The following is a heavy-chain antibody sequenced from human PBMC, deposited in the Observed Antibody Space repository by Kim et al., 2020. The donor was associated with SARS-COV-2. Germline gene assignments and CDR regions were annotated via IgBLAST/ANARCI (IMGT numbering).Heavy chain of an antibody. D-gene: IGHD3-3*01. CDR2: ISSSGSTI. J-gene: IGHJ6*02. CDR1: GFTFSSYE. V-gene: IGHV3-48*03. Sequence: GGSLRLSCAASGFTFSSYEMNWVRQAPGKGLEWVSYISSSGSTIYYADSVKGRFTISRDNAKNSLYLQMNSLRAEDTAVYYCARDNPPDYDFWSGYYYYYYYGMDVWGQGTTVTVSS. CDR3: ARDNPPDYDFWSGYYYYYYYGMDV.